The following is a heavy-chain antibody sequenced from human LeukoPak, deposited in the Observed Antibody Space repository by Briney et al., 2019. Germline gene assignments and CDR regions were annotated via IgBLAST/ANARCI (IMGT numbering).Heavy chain of an antibody. CDR2: INHRGST. D-gene: IGHD5-12*01. CDR1: GGSFSDYC. J-gene: IGHJ3*02. CDR3: ARARLDRFSFDI. V-gene: IGHV4-34*01. Sequence: SETLSLTCTVYGGSFSDYCWSWIRQPPGKGLEWVGEINHRGSTNYNPSLKSRVTISVDTSKNQFSLKLTSVTAADTAVYYCARARLDRFSFDIWGQGTMVAVSS.